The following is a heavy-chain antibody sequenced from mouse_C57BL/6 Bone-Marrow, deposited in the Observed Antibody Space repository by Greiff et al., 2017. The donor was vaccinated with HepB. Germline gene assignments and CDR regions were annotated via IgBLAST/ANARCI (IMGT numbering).Heavy chain of an antibody. D-gene: IGHD4-1*01. CDR3: TRDGAGTCGFDY. CDR2: ISSGGDYI. V-gene: IGHV5-9-1*02. Sequence: EVKVVESGEGLVKPGGSLKLSCAASGFTFSSYAMSWVRQTPEKRLEWVAYISSGGDYIYYADTVKGRFTISRDNARNTLYLQMSSLKSEDTAMYYCTRDGAGTCGFDYWGQGTTLTVSS. J-gene: IGHJ2*01. CDR1: GFTFSSYA.